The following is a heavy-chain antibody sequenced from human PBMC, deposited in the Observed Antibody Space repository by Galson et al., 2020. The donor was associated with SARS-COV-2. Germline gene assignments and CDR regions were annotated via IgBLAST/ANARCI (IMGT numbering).Heavy chain of an antibody. Sequence: SVKVSCKASGGGFNHYAITWVRQAPGQGLEWMGGIMPILGTVNSAEKFHGRVIITADESTTSAYLQLSSLRTEDTAVYYCARDRWGGAYDFEYVNKQSRFAMDIWGQGTTVTVSS. CDR2: IMPILGTV. V-gene: IGHV1-69*13. CDR3: ARDRWGGAYDFEYVNKQSRFAMDI. J-gene: IGHJ6*02. CDR1: GGGFNHYA. D-gene: IGHD7-27*01.